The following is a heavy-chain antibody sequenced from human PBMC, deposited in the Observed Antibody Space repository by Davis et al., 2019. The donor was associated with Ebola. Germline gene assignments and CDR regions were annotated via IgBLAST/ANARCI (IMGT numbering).Heavy chain of an antibody. V-gene: IGHV5-10-1*01. D-gene: IGHD2-2*01. Sequence: GESLKISCKGSGYSFTSYWIGWVRQMPGKGLEWMGRIDPSDSYTNYSPSFQGHVTISADKSISTAYLQWSSLKASDTAMYYCASYCSSTSCYYYYYGMDVWGQGTTVTVSS. CDR1: GYSFTSYW. CDR3: ASYCSSTSCYYYYYGMDV. J-gene: IGHJ6*02. CDR2: IDPSDSYT.